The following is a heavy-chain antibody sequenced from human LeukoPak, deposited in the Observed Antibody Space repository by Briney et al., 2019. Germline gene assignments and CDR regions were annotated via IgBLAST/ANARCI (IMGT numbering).Heavy chain of an antibody. Sequence: SETLSLTCTVYGGSFSGYYWNWIRQPPGKGLEWIGEINHRGSTTYNPSLESRVTISVDTSKNQFSLKLNFVTAADTAVYYCASLWLGGAGFDPWGQGTLVTVSS. V-gene: IGHV4-34*01. D-gene: IGHD3-22*01. CDR2: INHRGST. CDR3: ASLWLGGAGFDP. J-gene: IGHJ5*02. CDR1: GGSFSGYY.